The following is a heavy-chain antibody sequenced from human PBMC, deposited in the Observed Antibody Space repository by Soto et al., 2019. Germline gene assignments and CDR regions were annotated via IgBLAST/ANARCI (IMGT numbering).Heavy chain of an antibody. D-gene: IGHD6-13*01. J-gene: IGHJ4*02. V-gene: IGHV3-66*01. CDR1: EFTVSSNH. Sequence: GGSLSLSCAASEFTVSSNHMTWVRQAPGKGLEWVSVIYSGGYTYYADSVKGRFTISRDNSKNTLYLQMNSLRAEDTAVYYCAGEYGIAAAGRFNYWGQGTLVTVSS. CDR2: IYSGGYT. CDR3: AGEYGIAAAGRFNY.